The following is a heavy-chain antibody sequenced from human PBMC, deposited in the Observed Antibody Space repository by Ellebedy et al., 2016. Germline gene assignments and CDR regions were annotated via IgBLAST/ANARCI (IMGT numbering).Heavy chain of an antibody. Sequence: SETLSLTCTVSGGSVRTGSYSWIWIRQPPGKGLECIGYIYYSGSANYNPSLKSRVTIALDTSKNQFSLNLSSVTAADTAVYFCARVPRTSGSGTTYYTNAMDIWGQGTSVSVSS. CDR1: GGSVRTGSYS. D-gene: IGHD3-10*01. CDR2: IYYSGSA. CDR3: ARVPRTSGSGTTYYTNAMDI. J-gene: IGHJ6*02. V-gene: IGHV4-61*01.